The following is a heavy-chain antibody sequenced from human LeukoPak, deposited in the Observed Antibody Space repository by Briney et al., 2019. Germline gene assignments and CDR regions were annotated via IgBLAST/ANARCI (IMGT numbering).Heavy chain of an antibody. CDR1: GGAFCGYY. CDR2: INHSGST. D-gene: IGHD4-11*01. V-gene: IGHV4-34*01. CDR3: ARITVTTKGRDFDP. Sequence: KPSETLSPTFPVYGGAFCGYYWGLIPPPPGQGAGGIWEINHSGSTNYNPSLKSRVTISVDTSKNQFSLKLSSVTAADTAVYYCARITVTTKGRDFDPWGQGTLVTVSS. J-gene: IGHJ5*02.